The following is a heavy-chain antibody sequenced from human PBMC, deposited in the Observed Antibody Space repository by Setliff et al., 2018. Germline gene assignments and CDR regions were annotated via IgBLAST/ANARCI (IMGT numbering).Heavy chain of an antibody. CDR3: AKTVVPTASYFDY. V-gene: IGHV3-33*06. J-gene: IGHJ4*02. CDR1: GFTFSDYG. Sequence: LRLSCAASGFTFSDYGMHWVRQAPGKGLEWAAVIWYDGSIEYYADSVKGRFTISRDNSKNTLYLQISSLSADDTAVYYCAKTVVPTASYFDYWGQGTLVTVSS. CDR2: IWYDGSIE. D-gene: IGHD2-2*01.